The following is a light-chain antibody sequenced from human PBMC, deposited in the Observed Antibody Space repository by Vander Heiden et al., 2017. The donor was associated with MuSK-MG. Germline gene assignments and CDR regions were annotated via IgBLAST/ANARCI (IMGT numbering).Light chain of an antibody. V-gene: IGLV2-14*03. Sequence: QSALTQPASVSGSPGQSITISCTGTSNDVGGYNYVSWYQQYPGKAPKLMIYDVSNWPSGVSDRFSGSKSAYTASLTISGLQAEDEADYFCSSYSSSTTYVFGTGTKVTVL. J-gene: IGLJ1*01. CDR3: SSYSSSTTYV. CDR2: DVS. CDR1: SNDVGGYNY.